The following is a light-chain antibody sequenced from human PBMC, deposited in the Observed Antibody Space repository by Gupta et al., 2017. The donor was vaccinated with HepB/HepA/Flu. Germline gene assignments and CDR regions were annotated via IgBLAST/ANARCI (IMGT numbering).Light chain of an antibody. Sequence: EIVITQSPATLSVSPGESATLSCRASQSLSGNLAWYQQRPGQAPRLVIFGSSKRAPDIPARFSGRESATEFTLTISSLQSEDFAVYYCQQENTWPYTFGQGTKMEIK. J-gene: IGKJ2*01. V-gene: IGKV3-15*01. CDR1: QSLSGN. CDR2: GSS. CDR3: QQENTWPYT.